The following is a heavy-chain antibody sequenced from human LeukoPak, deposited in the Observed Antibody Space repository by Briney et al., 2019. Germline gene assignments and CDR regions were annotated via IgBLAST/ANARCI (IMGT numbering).Heavy chain of an antibody. D-gene: IGHD3-9*01. Sequence: PSETLSLTCTVSGGSISSYYWSWIRQPPGKELEWIGYIYYSGSTNYNPSLKSRVTISVDTSKNQFSLKLSSVTAADTAVYYCSRLQFDWLSPGAFDIWGQGTMVTVSS. CDR1: GGSISSYY. CDR2: IYYSGST. J-gene: IGHJ3*02. V-gene: IGHV4-59*01. CDR3: SRLQFDWLSPGAFDI.